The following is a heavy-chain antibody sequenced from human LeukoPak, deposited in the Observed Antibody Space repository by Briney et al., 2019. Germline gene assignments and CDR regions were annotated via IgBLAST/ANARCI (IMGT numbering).Heavy chain of an antibody. CDR2: IYYSGST. CDR3: AGTYSSSFYDAFDI. V-gene: IGHV4-59*01. D-gene: IGHD6-6*01. J-gene: IGHJ3*02. CDR1: GGSISSYY. Sequence: PSETLSLTCTVSGGSISSYYWSWIRQPPGKGLERIGYIYYSGSTNYNPSLKSRVTISVDTSKNQFSLKLSSVTAADTAVYYCAGTYSSSFYDAFDIWGQGTMVTVSS.